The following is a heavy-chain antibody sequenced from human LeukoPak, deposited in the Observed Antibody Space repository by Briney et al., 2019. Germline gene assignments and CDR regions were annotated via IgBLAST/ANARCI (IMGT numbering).Heavy chain of an antibody. Sequence: ASVKVSCKASGYTFTSYGISWVRRAPGQGLEWMGWISAYNGNTNYAQKLQGRVTMTTDTSTSTAYMELRSLRSDDTAVYYCASEPPLDCSGGSCYHDWGQGTLVTVSS. CDR2: ISAYNGNT. D-gene: IGHD2-15*01. V-gene: IGHV1-18*01. CDR3: ASEPPLDCSGGSCYHD. J-gene: IGHJ4*02. CDR1: GYTFTSYG.